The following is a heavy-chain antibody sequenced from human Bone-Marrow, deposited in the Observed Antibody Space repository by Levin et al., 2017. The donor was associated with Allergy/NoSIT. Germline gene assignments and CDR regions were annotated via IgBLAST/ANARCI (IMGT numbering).Heavy chain of an antibody. CDR2: MFSGGTT. V-gene: IGHV3-66*02. CDR3: ARTIYDIMTTYMDV. J-gene: IGHJ6*03. CDR1: GLTVSDNY. D-gene: IGHD3-9*01. Sequence: GESLKISCSASGLTVSDNYMTWVRQPPGKGLEWVSLMFSGGTTYYADSVKGRFTIPRDNSKNTLYLQMTSLRPDDTAVYFCARTIYDIMTTYMDVWGKGAMLIVSS.